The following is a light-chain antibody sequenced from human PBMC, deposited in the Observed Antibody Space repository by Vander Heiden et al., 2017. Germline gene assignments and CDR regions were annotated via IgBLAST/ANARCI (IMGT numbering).Light chain of an antibody. CDR2: GAS. V-gene: IGKV3-20*01. Sequence: EIVLTQSPGTLSLSPGERATLSCRASQSVSSSYLAWYQQKPGQAPRLLIYGASSRATCIPDRFSGSGSGTDFTLTISRLEPEDFAVYYCQQEGSSPYTFGQGTKLEIK. J-gene: IGKJ2*01. CDR1: QSVSSSY. CDR3: QQEGSSPYT.